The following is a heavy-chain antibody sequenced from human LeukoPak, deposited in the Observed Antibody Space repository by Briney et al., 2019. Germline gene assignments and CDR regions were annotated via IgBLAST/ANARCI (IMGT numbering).Heavy chain of an antibody. V-gene: IGHV1-69*05. CDR3: ASLYSSGWLSDAFDI. CDR1: GGTFSSYA. CDR2: IIPIFGTA. D-gene: IGHD6-19*01. J-gene: IGHJ3*02. Sequence: ASVKVSCKASGGTFSSYAISWVRQAPGQGLEWMGGIIPIFGTANYAQKFQGRVTITTDESTSTAYMELSSLRSEDTAVYYCASLYSSGWLSDAFDIWGQGTMVTVSS.